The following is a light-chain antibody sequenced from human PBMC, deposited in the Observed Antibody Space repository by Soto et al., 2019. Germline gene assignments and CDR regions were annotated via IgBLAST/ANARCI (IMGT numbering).Light chain of an antibody. CDR2: EVS. CDR3: CSYGKV. V-gene: IGLV2-14*01. J-gene: IGLJ1*01. CDR1: SSDVGGYNY. Sequence: QSVLTQPASVSGSPGQSITISCTGTSSDVGGYNYVSWYQQHPGKAPKLMIYEVSNRPSGVSNRFSGSTSGRTASLTISGIQAEDEAEYYCCSYGKVFGNGTKLTVL.